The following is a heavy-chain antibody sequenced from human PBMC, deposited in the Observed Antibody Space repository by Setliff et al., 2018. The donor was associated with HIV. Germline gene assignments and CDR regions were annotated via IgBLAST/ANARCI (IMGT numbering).Heavy chain of an antibody. D-gene: IGHD6-6*01. V-gene: IGHV4-39*01. CDR3: ARLAASIAARRRFDY. J-gene: IGHJ4*02. CDR2: INYSGST. Sequence: NPSETLSRTCTVSGGSISSNNYYWGWIRQPPGKGLEWIGSINYSGSTYQNPSLKSRVTISVDTSKNQYSLKLSSVTAADTAVYYCARLAASIAARRRFDYWGQGTLVTVSS. CDR1: GGSISSNNYY.